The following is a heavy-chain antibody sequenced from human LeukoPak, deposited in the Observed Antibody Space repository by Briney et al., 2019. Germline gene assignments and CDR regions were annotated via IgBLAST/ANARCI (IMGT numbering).Heavy chain of an antibody. V-gene: IGHV3-74*01. CDR3: ARSGSGYSHYYYMDV. CDR2: INSDGRDT. D-gene: IGHD1-26*01. Sequence: GGSLRLSCAVSGLTFSNYWMHWARQVPGGGPVGVSHINSDGRDTTYADSVKGRFTISRDNAKDTLYLQMNSLRAEDTAVYYCARSGSGYSHYYYMDVWGKGTTVTVSS. J-gene: IGHJ6*03. CDR1: GLTFSNYW.